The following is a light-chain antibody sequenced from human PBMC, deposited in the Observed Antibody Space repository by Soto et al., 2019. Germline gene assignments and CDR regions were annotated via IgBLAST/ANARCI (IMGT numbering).Light chain of an antibody. CDR2: GAS. Sequence: EIVMTQSPATLSVSPGERATLSCRASQSVSSNLAWYQQKPGQAPRLLIYGASTRATRIPARFSGSGSGTEFTLTISSLQSEDLAVYYCQQYNNWPPGTFGQGTKLEIK. CDR3: QQYNNWPPGT. J-gene: IGKJ2*01. V-gene: IGKV3-15*01. CDR1: QSVSSN.